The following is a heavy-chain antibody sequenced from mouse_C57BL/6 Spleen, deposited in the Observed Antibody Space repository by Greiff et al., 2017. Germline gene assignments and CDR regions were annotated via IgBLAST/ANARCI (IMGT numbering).Heavy chain of an antibody. CDR3: ARLYYGKNYFDY. CDR1: GFTFSSYG. CDR2: ISSGGSYT. D-gene: IGHD2-1*01. V-gene: IGHV5-6*01. Sequence: EVNVVESGGDLVKPGGSLKLSCAASGFTFSSYGMSWVRQTPDKRLEWVATISSGGSYTYYPDSVKGRFTISRDNAKNTLYLQMSSLKSEDTAMYYCARLYYGKNYFDYWGQGTTLTVSS. J-gene: IGHJ2*01.